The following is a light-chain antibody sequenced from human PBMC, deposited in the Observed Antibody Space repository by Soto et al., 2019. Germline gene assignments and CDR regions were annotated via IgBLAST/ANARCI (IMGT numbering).Light chain of an antibody. V-gene: IGLV1-40*01. CDR2: TNS. Sequence: QSVLTQPPSVSGAPGQGVTISCAGTSSNIGAGYDVHWYQQVPGTAPKLLIYTNSNRPSGVPDRFSGSKSGTSASLAITGLQAADEADYYGQSCDSSLSALVFGGGTKLTVL. CDR3: QSCDSSLSALV. CDR1: SSNIGAGYD. J-gene: IGLJ3*02.